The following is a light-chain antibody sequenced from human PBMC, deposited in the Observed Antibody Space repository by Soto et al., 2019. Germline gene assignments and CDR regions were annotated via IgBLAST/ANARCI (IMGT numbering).Light chain of an antibody. V-gene: IGKV4-1*01. CDR2: WAS. Sequence: DIVMTQSPDSLAVSLGERATINCKSSQSVLYISNNKNYLAWIQQKPVPPPKLLIYWASTPESGVPDRFSGSRSGTEFTPTISSLQAEYVSVDYCQQYYSNVTGGGGTKVEIK. J-gene: IGKJ4*01. CDR3: QQYYSNVT. CDR1: QSVLYISNNKNY.